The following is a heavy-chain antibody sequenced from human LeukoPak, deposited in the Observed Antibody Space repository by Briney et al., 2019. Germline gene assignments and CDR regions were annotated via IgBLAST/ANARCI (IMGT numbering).Heavy chain of an antibody. CDR1: GGSISSSSCY. J-gene: IGHJ6*03. CDR3: AREEGYYYYYYMDV. Sequence: PSETLSLTCTVSGGSISSSSCYWGWIRQPPGKGLEWIGSIYYSGSNYYNPSLRSRVTISVDTSKNQFSLKLSSVTAADTAVYYCAREEGYYYYYYMDVWAKGTTDTVS. V-gene: IGHV4-39*07. CDR2: IYYSGSN.